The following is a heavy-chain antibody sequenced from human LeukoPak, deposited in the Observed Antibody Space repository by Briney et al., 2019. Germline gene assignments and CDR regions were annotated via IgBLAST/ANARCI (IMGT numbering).Heavy chain of an antibody. D-gene: IGHD6-19*01. CDR2: IYYSGST. CDR3: ARHQDSSSGWYYFDY. V-gene: IGHV4-59*08. J-gene: IGHJ4*02. CDR1: GGPINSYY. Sequence: SETLSLTCTVSGGPINSYYWSWIRQPPGKGLEWIGYIYYSGSTNYNPSLKSRVTISVDTSKNQFSLNLNSVTAADTAVYYCARHQDSSSGWYYFDYWGQGTLVTVSS.